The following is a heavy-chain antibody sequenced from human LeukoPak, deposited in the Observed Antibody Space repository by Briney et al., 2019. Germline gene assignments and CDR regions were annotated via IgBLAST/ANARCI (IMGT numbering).Heavy chain of an antibody. V-gene: IGHV1-2*02. CDR2: INPKSGGT. D-gene: IGHD3-10*01. J-gene: IGHJ6*04. CDR1: GYTFTDYY. Sequence: ASVKVSCKASGYTFTDYYMHWVRQAPGQGLEWMGCINPKSGGTNYAQKFQGRVTMTRDTSINTAYMELSRLRSDDTAVYYCATGLWFGKYLDVWGKGTTVTISS. CDR3: ATGLWFGKYLDV.